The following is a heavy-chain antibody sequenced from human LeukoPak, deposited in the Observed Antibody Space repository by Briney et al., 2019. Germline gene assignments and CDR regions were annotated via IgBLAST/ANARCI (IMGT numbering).Heavy chain of an antibody. J-gene: IGHJ4*02. Sequence: GGSLRLSCAASGFPFSSHVLSWVRQAPGKGLEWIAYINHNGEAIYYPDFVKGRFIISRDNAKNSLFLQMNDLRDEDTAVYYCARDYVWAFDFWGQGTRVTVSS. CDR1: GFPFSSHV. V-gene: IGHV3-48*02. CDR3: ARDYVWAFDF. D-gene: IGHD3-10*02. CDR2: INHNGEAI.